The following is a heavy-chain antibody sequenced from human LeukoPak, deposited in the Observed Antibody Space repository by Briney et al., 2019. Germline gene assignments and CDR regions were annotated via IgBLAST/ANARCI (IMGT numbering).Heavy chain of an antibody. D-gene: IGHD6-19*01. CDR3: ASGYSSGLMDY. CDR1: GGSISSSNHY. CDR2: IYYSGST. Sequence: SETLSLTCTVSGGSISSSNHYWAWFRQAPGKGLEWIGSIYYSGSTYYSPTLKRRATISVDTSKNQFSLKLNSVTSADTAVYYCASGYSSGLMDYWGQGTLVTVSS. J-gene: IGHJ4*02. V-gene: IGHV4-39*07.